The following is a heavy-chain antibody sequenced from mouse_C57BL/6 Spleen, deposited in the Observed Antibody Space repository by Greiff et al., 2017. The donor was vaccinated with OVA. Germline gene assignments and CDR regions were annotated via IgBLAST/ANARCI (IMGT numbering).Heavy chain of an antibody. CDR2: IYPGDGYT. Sequence: QVQLQQSGPELVKPGASVKISCKASGYAFSSSWMNWVKQRPGKGLEWIGRIYPGDGYTNYNGKFKGKATLTADKSSSTAYLQLSSLTSEDSAVYFCARGIYYGYDGFAYWGQGTLVTVSA. CDR1: GYAFSSSW. CDR3: ARGIYYGYDGFAY. V-gene: IGHV1-82*01. J-gene: IGHJ3*01. D-gene: IGHD2-2*01.